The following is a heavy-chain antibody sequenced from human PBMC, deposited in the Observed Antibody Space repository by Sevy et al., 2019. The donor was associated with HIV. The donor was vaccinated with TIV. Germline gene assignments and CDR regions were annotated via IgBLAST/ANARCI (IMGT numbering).Heavy chain of an antibody. D-gene: IGHD3-10*01. J-gene: IGHJ6*02. V-gene: IGHV4-4*07. CDR1: GGSISTDS. Sequence: SETLSLTCTVSGGSISTDSWNWIRQPAGKGLEWFGRIYSSGRTNYNPALKSRVTMSVDTSKNQFSLKLRSVTAADTAVYYCGRGARGGGVDVWGQGTTVTVSS. CDR3: GRGARGGGVDV. CDR2: IYSSGRT.